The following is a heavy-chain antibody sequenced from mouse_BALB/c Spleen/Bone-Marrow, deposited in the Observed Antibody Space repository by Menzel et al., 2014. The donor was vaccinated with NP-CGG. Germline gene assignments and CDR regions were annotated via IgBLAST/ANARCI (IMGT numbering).Heavy chain of an antibody. V-gene: IGHV5-17*02. D-gene: IGHD1-1*01. CDR1: GFTFSNFG. CDR3: ARRASPTGPMDY. CDR2: ISSGSSTI. Sequence: EVKLMESGGGLVQPGGSRKLSCAASGFTFSNFGMHWVRQAPEKGLEWVAYISSGSSTIYYADTVKGRFTISRDNPKNTLFLQMTSLRSEDTAMYYCARRASPTGPMDYWGQGTSVTV. J-gene: IGHJ4*01.